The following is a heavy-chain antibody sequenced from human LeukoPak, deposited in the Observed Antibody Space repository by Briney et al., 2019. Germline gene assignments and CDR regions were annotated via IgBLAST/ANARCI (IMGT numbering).Heavy chain of an antibody. CDR1: GGSFSGYY. V-gene: IGHV4-30-4*08. CDR3: ASCGGDCYGAFDI. D-gene: IGHD2-21*02. CDR2: IYYSGST. Sequence: SETLSLTCAVYGGSFSGYYWSWIRQPPGKGLEWIGYIYYSGSTYYNPSLKSRVTISVDTSKNQFSLKLSSVTAADTAVYYCASCGGDCYGAFDIWGQGTMVTVSS. J-gene: IGHJ3*02.